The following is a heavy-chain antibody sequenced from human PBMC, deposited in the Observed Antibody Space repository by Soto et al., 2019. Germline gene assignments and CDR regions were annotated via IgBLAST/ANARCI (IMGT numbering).Heavy chain of an antibody. D-gene: IGHD3-22*01. CDR2: ISFSSTTI. CDR1: GFTFSSYT. J-gene: IGHJ4*02. V-gene: IGHV3-48*02. Sequence: GGSLRLSCAASGFTFSSYTMNWVRQAPGKGLEWVSYISFSSTTIYYADSVKGRFTISRDNAKNSLYLQMNSLRDEDTAVYYCARNYYDTSGFYYIDYWGQGTLVTVSS. CDR3: ARNYYDTSGFYYIDY.